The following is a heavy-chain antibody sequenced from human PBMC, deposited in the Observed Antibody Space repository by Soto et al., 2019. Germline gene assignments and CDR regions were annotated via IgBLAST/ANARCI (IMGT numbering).Heavy chain of an antibody. V-gene: IGHV3-66*01. D-gene: IGHD3-22*01. Sequence: GGSLRLSCAASGFTVSSNYMSWVRQAPGKGLEWVSVIYSGGSTYYADSVKGRFTISRDNSKNTLYLQMNSLRAEDTAVYYCARDRGYSYDSSGYYHYDYWSQGTLVTVSS. J-gene: IGHJ4*02. CDR1: GFTVSSNY. CDR2: IYSGGST. CDR3: ARDRGYSYDSSGYYHYDY.